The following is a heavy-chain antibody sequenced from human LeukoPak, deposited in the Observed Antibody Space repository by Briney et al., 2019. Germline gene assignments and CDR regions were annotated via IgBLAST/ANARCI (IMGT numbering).Heavy chain of an antibody. Sequence: PGGSLRLSCAASGFTFSSYAMSWVRQAPGKGLEWVSAISGSGGSTYYADSVKGRFTISRDNSKNTLYLQMNSLRAEDTAVYYCAPAPKYQLLYEGHYFDYWGQGTLVTVSS. CDR1: GFTFSSYA. D-gene: IGHD2-2*02. CDR2: ISGSGGST. J-gene: IGHJ4*02. CDR3: APAPKYQLLYEGHYFDY. V-gene: IGHV3-23*01.